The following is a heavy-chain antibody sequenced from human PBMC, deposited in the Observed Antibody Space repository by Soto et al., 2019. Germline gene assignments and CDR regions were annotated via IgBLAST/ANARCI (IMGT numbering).Heavy chain of an antibody. CDR3: GRVGARIYGMDV. CDR1: GYTFTAYS. V-gene: IGHV1-3*04. J-gene: IGHJ6*02. CDR2: INIGTGDT. Sequence: QAHLVQSGAEVKKPGASVNISCKASGYTFTAYSMHWVRQAPGQGLEWLGRINIGTGDTEYSQKFQGRVMIARDTSATTGYLEVSSLRSEDTAVYFGGRVGARIYGMDVWGQGTTVTVSS. D-gene: IGHD5-12*01.